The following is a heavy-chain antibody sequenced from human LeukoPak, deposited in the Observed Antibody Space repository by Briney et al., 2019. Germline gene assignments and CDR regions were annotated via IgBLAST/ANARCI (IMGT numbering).Heavy chain of an antibody. J-gene: IGHJ6*02. CDR2: ISGSGGST. CDR3: ARGITMVRGDYYYGMDI. D-gene: IGHD3-10*01. CDR1: GFTFSSYA. Sequence: GGSLRLSCAASGFTFSSYAMSWVRQAPGKGLEWVSAISGSGGSTYYADSVKGRFTISRDNSKNTLYLQMNSLRAEDTAVYYCARGITMVRGDYYYGMDIWGQGTTVTVSS. V-gene: IGHV3-23*01.